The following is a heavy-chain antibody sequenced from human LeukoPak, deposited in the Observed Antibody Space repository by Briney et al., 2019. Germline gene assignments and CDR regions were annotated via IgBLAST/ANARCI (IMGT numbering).Heavy chain of an antibody. CDR1: GFTFSSYG. CDR2: ISSNGGST. V-gene: IGHV3-64*04. Sequence: PGGSLRLSCSASGFTFSSYGMHWVRQAPGKGLDYVSGISSNGGSTYYADSVKGRFTISRDNSKNTLYLQMNSLRVEDTAVYYCAKDLWGPSAYWGQGTLVTVSS. CDR3: AKDLWGPSAY. J-gene: IGHJ4*02. D-gene: IGHD1-26*01.